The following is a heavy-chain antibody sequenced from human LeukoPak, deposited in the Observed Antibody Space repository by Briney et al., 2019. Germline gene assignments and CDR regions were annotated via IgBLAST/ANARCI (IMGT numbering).Heavy chain of an antibody. J-gene: IGHJ6*02. CDR3: ASGPPLLGIFMDV. V-gene: IGHV3-30*03. CDR2: ISYDGSNK. Sequence: GGSLRLSCAASGFTFSSYGMHWVRQAPGKGLEWVAVISYDGSNKYNADSVKGRFTISRDNSKNTLYLQMNSLRAEDTAVYYCASGPPLLGIFMDVWGQGTTVTVSS. CDR1: GFTFSSYG. D-gene: IGHD3-16*01.